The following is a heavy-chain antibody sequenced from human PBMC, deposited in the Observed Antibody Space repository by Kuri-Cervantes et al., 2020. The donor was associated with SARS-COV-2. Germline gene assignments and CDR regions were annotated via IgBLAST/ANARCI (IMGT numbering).Heavy chain of an antibody. D-gene: IGHD3-22*01. CDR3: ARSTPLRRLVVISQGGAFDI. V-gene: IGHV1-2*04. CDR2: INPNSGGT. Sequence: APVKVSCKASGYTFTGYYMHWVRQAPGQGLEWMRWINPNSGGTNYAQKFQGWVTMTRDTSISTVYMELSRLRSDDTAVYYCARSTPLRRLVVISQGGAFDIWGQGTMVTVSS. CDR1: GYTFTGYY. J-gene: IGHJ3*02.